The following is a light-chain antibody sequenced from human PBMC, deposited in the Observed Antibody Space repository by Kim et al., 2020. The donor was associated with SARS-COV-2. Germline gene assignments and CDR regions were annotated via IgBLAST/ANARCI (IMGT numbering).Light chain of an antibody. CDR2: EVF. V-gene: IGLV2-8*01. J-gene: IGLJ1*01. Sequence: SVTISCTGTSSDVGGYNFVSWYQHHPGKAPKLIIYEVFKRPSGVPGRFSGSKSGNTASLTVSGLQAEDEADYYCSSYGGSNNSPYVFGTGTKVTVL. CDR1: SSDVGGYNF. CDR3: SSYGGSNNSPYV.